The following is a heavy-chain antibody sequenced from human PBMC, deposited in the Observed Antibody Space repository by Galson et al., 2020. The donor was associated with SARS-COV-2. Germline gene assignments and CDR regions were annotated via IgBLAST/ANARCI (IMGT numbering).Heavy chain of an antibody. J-gene: IGHJ5*02. D-gene: IGHD3-9*01. Sequence: SETLSLTCTVSGGSISSYYWSWIRQPPGTGLEWIGYIYYSGSTNYNPSLKSRVTISVDTSKNQFSLKLSSVTAADTAVYYCARDLIDPWGQGTLVTVSS. CDR3: ARDLIDP. V-gene: IGHV4-59*01. CDR1: GGSISSYY. CDR2: IYYSGST.